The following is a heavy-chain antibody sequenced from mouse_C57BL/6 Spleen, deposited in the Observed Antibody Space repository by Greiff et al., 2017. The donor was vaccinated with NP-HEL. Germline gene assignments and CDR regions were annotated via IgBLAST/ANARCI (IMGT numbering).Heavy chain of an antibody. J-gene: IGHJ2*01. Sequence: DVQLQESGPGLVKPSQSLSLTCSVTGYSITSGYYWNWIRQFPGNKLEWMGYISYDGSNNYNPSLKNRISITRDTSKNQFFLQLNSVTTEDTATYYCARAGGYYYGSIYFDYWGQGTTLTVSS. CDR3: ARAGGYYYGSIYFDY. V-gene: IGHV3-6*01. CDR1: GYSITSGYY. CDR2: ISYDGSN. D-gene: IGHD1-1*01.